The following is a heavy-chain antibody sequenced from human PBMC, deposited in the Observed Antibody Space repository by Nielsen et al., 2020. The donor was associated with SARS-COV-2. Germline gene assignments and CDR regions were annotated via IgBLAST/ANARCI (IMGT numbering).Heavy chain of an antibody. CDR1: GYTFTTYY. J-gene: IGHJ6*02. Sequence: ASVKVSGKASGYTFTTYYMHWVRQDLGQGLEWMGIINPSSGRTTYAEKFQGRVTMTRDTSTSTVYMELTSLRSEDTAVYYCARERGPYEYGLDVWGQGTTVTVSS. CDR3: ARERGPYEYGLDV. V-gene: IGHV1-46*01. CDR2: INPSSGRT. D-gene: IGHD3-22*01.